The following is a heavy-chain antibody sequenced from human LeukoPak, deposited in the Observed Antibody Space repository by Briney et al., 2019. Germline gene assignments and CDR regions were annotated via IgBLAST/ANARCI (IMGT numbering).Heavy chain of an antibody. J-gene: IGHJ4*02. D-gene: IGHD3-22*01. CDR2: IIPIFGTA. CDR1: GGTFSSYA. Sequence: SVKVSCKASGGTFSSYAISWVRQAPGQGLEWMGGIIPIFGTANYAQKFQGRVTITTDESTSTAYMELSSLRSEDTAVYYCARQYDSSGYSLTAFDSWGQGTLVTVSS. CDR3: ARQYDSSGYSLTAFDS. V-gene: IGHV1-69*05.